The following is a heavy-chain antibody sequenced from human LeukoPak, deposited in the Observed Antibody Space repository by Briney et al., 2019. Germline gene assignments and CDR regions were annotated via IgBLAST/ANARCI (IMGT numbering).Heavy chain of an antibody. J-gene: IGHJ1*01. D-gene: IGHD6-19*01. CDR3: AKDYSSGWYRMGYFQH. V-gene: IGHV3-9*01. CDR2: ISWNSGSI. CDR1: GFTFDDYA. Sequence: PGGSLRLSRAASGFTFDDYAMHWVRQAPGKGLEWVSGISWNSGSIGYADSVKGRFTISRDNAKNSLYLQMNSLRAEDTALYYCAKDYSSGWYRMGYFQHWGQGTLVTVSS.